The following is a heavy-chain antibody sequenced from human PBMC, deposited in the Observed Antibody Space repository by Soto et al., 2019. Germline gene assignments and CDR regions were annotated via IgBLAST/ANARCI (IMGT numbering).Heavy chain of an antibody. Sequence: QVQLLQSGAEVKKPGASVKVSCKASACTFVNYAITWVRQAPGQGLELMGIITPMFGTTYNAQKFNGRVTFTGDESTSTAFMELSGLRSQDTAVYYCARVALSGILLGGVDSWGQGTLVTVSS. J-gene: IGHJ4*02. D-gene: IGHD1-20*01. CDR1: ACTFVNYA. CDR3: ARVALSGILLGGVDS. CDR2: ITPMFGTT. V-gene: IGHV1-69*18.